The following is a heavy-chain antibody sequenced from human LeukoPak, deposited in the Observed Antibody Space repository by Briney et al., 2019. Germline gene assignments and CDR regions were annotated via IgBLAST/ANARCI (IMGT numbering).Heavy chain of an antibody. Sequence: SETLSLTCAVHGGSFSGYYWSWIRQSPRKGLEWIAEINDSGSTNYNPSLKSRVTISVDTSKNQFSLKLSSVTAADTAVYYCARDRDYYDSSGYSMDVWGKGTTVTVSS. J-gene: IGHJ6*03. CDR1: GGSFSGYY. CDR2: INDSGST. CDR3: ARDRDYYDSSGYSMDV. V-gene: IGHV4-34*01. D-gene: IGHD3-22*01.